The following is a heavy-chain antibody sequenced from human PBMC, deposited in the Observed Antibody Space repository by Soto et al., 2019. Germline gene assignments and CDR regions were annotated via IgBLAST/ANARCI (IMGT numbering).Heavy chain of an antibody. V-gene: IGHV4-59*08. CDR3: ARHENTMVRGVILNWFDP. CDR1: GGSISSYY. CDR2: IYYSGST. J-gene: IGHJ5*02. Sequence: PSETLSLTCTVSGGSISSYYWSCIRQPPGKGLEWIGYIYYSGSTNYNPSLKSRVTISVDTSKNQFSLKLSSVTAADTAVYYCARHENTMVRGVILNWFDPWGQGTLVTVSS. D-gene: IGHD3-10*01.